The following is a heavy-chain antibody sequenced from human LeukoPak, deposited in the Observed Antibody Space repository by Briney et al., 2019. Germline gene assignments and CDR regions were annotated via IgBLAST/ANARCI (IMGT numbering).Heavy chain of an antibody. CDR2: ISASGGST. D-gene: IGHD5-18*01. J-gene: IGHJ4*02. V-gene: IGHV3-23*01. Sequence: GGSLRLSCAASGFSFSTYTMSWVRQAPGKGLEWVSGISASGGSTYYADSVKGRSTVSRDYSTSMVFLQMNTLRAEDTAVYYCARGPVDTAMDYFDYWGQGTLVTVSS. CDR3: ARGPVDTAMDYFDY. CDR1: GFSFSTYT.